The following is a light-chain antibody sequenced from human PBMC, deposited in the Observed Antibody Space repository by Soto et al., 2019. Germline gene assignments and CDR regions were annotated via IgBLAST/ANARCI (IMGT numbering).Light chain of an antibody. Sequence: DIQMTQSPSSVSAFVGDRVAITCRASHDIASWLAWYQQQPGKAPRLLIYAASSVQSGVPTSFSGSGSGTDVTLTITNLQPEDSAVYYCQPVKGCQLTFGGGTKVE. CDR1: HDIASW. CDR3: QPVKGCQLT. J-gene: IGKJ4*01. CDR2: AAS. V-gene: IGKV1-12*01.